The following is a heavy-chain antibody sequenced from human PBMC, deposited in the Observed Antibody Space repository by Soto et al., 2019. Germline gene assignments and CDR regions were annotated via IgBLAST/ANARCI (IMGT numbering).Heavy chain of an antibody. CDR1: GFTFSSHA. V-gene: IGHV3-23*01. Sequence: GSLRLSCAASGFTFSSHAMSWVRQAPGKGLEWVASISGVGDGTYYGDSVKGRFTISRDSSSSTLYLQMNNLRGEDTAVYFCTKSRRGILMVYGFGGMDVWGQGTTVTVSS. J-gene: IGHJ6*02. CDR3: TKSRRGILMVYGFGGMDV. CDR2: ISGVGDGT. D-gene: IGHD2-8*01.